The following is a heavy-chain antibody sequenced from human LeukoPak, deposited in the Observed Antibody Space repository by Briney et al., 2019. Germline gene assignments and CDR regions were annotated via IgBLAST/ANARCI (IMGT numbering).Heavy chain of an antibody. Sequence: PGRSLRPSCAASGFTFSSYGMHWVRQAAGKGLEWVAVISYDGSNTYYADSVKGRFTIPRDNSKNTLYLQMNSLRAEDTAVYYCARDQATYYDFWSGPVSNWYDPWGQGTLVTVSS. CDR1: GFTFSSYG. V-gene: IGHV3-30*03. J-gene: IGHJ5*02. CDR3: ARDQATYYDFWSGPVSNWYDP. CDR2: ISYDGSNT. D-gene: IGHD3-3*01.